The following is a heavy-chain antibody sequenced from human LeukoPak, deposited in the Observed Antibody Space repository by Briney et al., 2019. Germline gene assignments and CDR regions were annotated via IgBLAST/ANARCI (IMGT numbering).Heavy chain of an antibody. CDR2: IYYSGNT. CDR3: ARDNHYTTSGLYYYYYVDV. V-gene: IGHV4-39*07. D-gene: IGHD2-2*02. J-gene: IGHJ6*03. Sequence: PSETLSLTCTVSNGSINSRGYYWGWIRQPPGKGLEWIGNIYYSGNTYYNPSLKSRITISVDTSRNLFSLNLTSVTAADTAVYYCARDNHYTTSGLYYYYYVDVWGKGTTVTVSS. CDR1: NGSINSRGYY.